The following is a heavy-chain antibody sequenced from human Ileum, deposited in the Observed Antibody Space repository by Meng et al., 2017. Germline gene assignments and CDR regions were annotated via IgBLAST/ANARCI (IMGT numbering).Heavy chain of an antibody. J-gene: IGHJ4*02. Sequence: GESLKISCAASGFSFSSAWMDWVRQAPGKGLEWVANITPDGSKRTYLDSVTGRFTISRDNAKSSLYLQMNSLRVEDTAVYYCTTDHWGPSVWGQGILVTVSS. V-gene: IGHV3-7*01. D-gene: IGHD3-16*01. CDR1: GFSFSSAW. CDR3: TTDHWGPSV. CDR2: ITPDGSKR.